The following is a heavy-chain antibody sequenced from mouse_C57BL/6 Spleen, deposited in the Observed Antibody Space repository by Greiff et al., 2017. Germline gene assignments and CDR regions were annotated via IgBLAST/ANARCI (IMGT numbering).Heavy chain of an antibody. D-gene: IGHD2-5*01. V-gene: IGHV2-5*01. CDR3: AKWDSNYYAMDD. CDR1: GFSLTCYG. Sequence: QVQLKASGPGLVQPSQSLSITCPVSGFSLTCYGVHWVRQSPGTGLEWLGVIWSGGSTDYNAAFMSRLSITKDKSKSQVCIRMNSLQADDTAICYCAKWDSNYYAMDDWGQGTSVTVSS. CDR2: IWSGGST. J-gene: IGHJ4*01.